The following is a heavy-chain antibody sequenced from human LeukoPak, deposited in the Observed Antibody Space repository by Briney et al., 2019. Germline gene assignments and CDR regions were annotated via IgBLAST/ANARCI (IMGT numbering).Heavy chain of an antibody. CDR3: ARHHDSSGYYYRYNWFDP. Sequence: SETLSLTCAVSGGSISSSNWWSWVRQPPGKGLEWIGEIYHSGSTNYNPSLKSRVTISVDKSKNQFSLKLSSVTAADTAVYYCARHHDSSGYYYRYNWFDPWGQGTLVTVSS. CDR1: GGSISSSNW. V-gene: IGHV4-4*02. J-gene: IGHJ5*02. CDR2: IYHSGST. D-gene: IGHD3-22*01.